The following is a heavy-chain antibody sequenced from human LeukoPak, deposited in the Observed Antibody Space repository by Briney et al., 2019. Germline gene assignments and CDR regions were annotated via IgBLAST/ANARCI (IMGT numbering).Heavy chain of an antibody. J-gene: IGHJ5*02. V-gene: IGHV4-30-2*01. CDR2: IYHSGST. CDR1: GGSISSGGYS. Sequence: SQTLSLTCAVSGGSISSGGYSWSWIRQPPGKGLEWIGYIYHSGSTYYNPFLKSRVTISVDRSKNQFSLKLSSVTAADTAVYYCARVAVTTIDPWGQGTLVTVSS. CDR3: ARVAVTTIDP. D-gene: IGHD4-17*01.